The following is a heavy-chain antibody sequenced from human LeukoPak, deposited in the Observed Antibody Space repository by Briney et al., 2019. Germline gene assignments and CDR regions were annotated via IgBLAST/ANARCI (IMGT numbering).Heavy chain of an antibody. CDR3: AKDISVGATYYFDY. D-gene: IGHD1-26*01. J-gene: IGHJ4*02. CDR1: GFTFSSYW. Sequence: GGSLRLSCVASGFTFSSYWMHWVRQDPRKGLVWVSRINGDGRNINYADSVRGRFTISRDNAKNTLYLQMNSLRAEDTALYYCAKDISVGATYYFDYWGQGTLVTVSS. CDR2: INGDGRNI. V-gene: IGHV3-74*01.